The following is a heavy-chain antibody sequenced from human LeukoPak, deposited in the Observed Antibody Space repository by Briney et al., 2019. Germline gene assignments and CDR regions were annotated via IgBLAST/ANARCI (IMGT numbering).Heavy chain of an antibody. Sequence: GGSLRLSCAASGFTFSSYAMHWVRQAPGKGLEYVSAISSNGGSTYYANSVKGRFTISRDNSKNTLYLQMGSLRAEDMAVYYCARGGICSGGSCRYYFDYWGQGTLVTVSS. CDR2: ISSNGGST. J-gene: IGHJ4*02. D-gene: IGHD2-15*01. CDR3: ARGGICSGGSCRYYFDY. CDR1: GFTFSSYA. V-gene: IGHV3-64*01.